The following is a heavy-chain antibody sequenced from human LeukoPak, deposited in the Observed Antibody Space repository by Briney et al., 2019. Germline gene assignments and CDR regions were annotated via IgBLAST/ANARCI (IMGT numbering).Heavy chain of an antibody. V-gene: IGHV3-20*04. Sequence: GGSLRLSCAASGFTFDDYGMSWVRQVPGKGLEWVSGINWNGSGAGYADSVKGRFTISRDNAKNFLYLQMNSLRAEDTAVYYCARTYYDILTGYNPYFDYWGQGILVTVSS. CDR3: ARTYYDILTGYNPYFDY. J-gene: IGHJ4*02. CDR1: GFTFDDYG. D-gene: IGHD3-9*01. CDR2: INWNGSGA.